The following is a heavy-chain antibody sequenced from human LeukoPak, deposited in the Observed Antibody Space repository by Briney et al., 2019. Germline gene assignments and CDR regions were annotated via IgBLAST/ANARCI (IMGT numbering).Heavy chain of an antibody. CDR3: ARDPEYGDPD. CDR2: ITSSGTTS. Sequence: PGGSVRLSCTASGFTFSDHYMSWFRLSPGKGLEWLSYITSSGTTSDYADSVKGRFTISRDNAKNSMYLQMNSLRPEDTAVYYCARDPEYGDPDWGQGTLVTVSS. J-gene: IGHJ4*02. V-gene: IGHV3-11*01. D-gene: IGHD4-17*01. CDR1: GFTFSDHY.